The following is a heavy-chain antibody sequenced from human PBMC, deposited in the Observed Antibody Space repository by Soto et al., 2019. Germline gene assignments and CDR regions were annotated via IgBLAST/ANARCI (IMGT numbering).Heavy chain of an antibody. V-gene: IGHV3-23*01. CDR2: ISGSGGST. Sequence: GGSLRLSCAASGFTFSSYAMSWVRQAPGKGLEWVSAISGSGGSTYYADSVKGRFTISRDNSKNTLYLQMNSLRAEDTAVYYCAKESLIAVAGTLRAFDIWGQGTMVTVSS. CDR1: GFTFSSYA. CDR3: AKESLIAVAGTLRAFDI. J-gene: IGHJ3*02. D-gene: IGHD6-19*01.